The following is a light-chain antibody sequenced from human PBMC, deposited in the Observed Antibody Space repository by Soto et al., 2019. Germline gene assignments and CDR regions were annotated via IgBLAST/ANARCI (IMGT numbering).Light chain of an antibody. Sequence: DIQMTQSPASLSASAGDRATITCWASQSIVTYLNWYHQKPGKAPKLLIYAASNLQIGVPSRFSGSGSGTDFTLTISSLQPEDFATYFCQQSYSTPPRTFGQGTKVEIK. CDR1: QSIVTY. V-gene: IGKV1-39*01. CDR3: QQSYSTPPRT. J-gene: IGKJ1*01. CDR2: AAS.